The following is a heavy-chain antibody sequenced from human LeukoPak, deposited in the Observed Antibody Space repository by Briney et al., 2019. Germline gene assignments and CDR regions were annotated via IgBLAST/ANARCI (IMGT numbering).Heavy chain of an antibody. Sequence: GGSLRLSCAASGFTFSSYEMNWVRQAPGKGLEWVSYISSSGSSIYYADSVKGRFTISRDNAKNSLYLQMNSLRAEDTAVYYCAGGYGFTEGKLWGQGTLVTVSS. J-gene: IGHJ4*02. CDR2: ISSSGSSI. V-gene: IGHV3-48*03. D-gene: IGHD5-12*01. CDR3: AGGYGFTEGKL. CDR1: GFTFSSYE.